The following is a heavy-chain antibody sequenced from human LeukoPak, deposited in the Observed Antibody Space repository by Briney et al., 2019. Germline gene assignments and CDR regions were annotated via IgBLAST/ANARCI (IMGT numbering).Heavy chain of an antibody. CDR3: ARVNSSGSFLDY. V-gene: IGHV4-4*07. CDR2: ISTSGST. D-gene: IGHD3-22*01. J-gene: IGHJ4*02. CDR1: GGSFSIYY. Sequence: SETLSLTWTVSGGSFSIYYWSWIRQSAGKGLEWIGHISTSGSTNYSPSLKSRVTISVDKSKNQFYLRLTSATAADTAVYYCARVNSSGSFLDYWGQGTLVTVSS.